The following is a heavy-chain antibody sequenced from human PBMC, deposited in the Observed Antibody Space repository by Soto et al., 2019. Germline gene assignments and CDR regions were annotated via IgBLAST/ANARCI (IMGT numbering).Heavy chain of an antibody. CDR1: GFTFSSYN. V-gene: IGHV3-21*01. D-gene: IGHD4-17*01. Sequence: EVQLVESGGGLVKPGGSLRLSCAASGFTFSSYNMNWVRQAPGKGLEWVSSLSSSRSYIYYADSVKGRFTNSRDNAKNALYRQMNSLGAEDTAVYYCAVGGIMYGDYRSMDVWGKGTTVTGSS. J-gene: IGHJ6*03. CDR3: AVGGIMYGDYRSMDV. CDR2: LSSSRSYI.